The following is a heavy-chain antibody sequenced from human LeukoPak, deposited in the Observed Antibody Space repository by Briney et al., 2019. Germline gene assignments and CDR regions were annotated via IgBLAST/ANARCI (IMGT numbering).Heavy chain of an antibody. Sequence: GGSLRPSCAASGFTFSNAWMSWVRQAPGKGLEWVGRIKSKTDGGTTDYAAPVKGRFTISRDDSKNTLYLQMNSLKTEDTAVYYCTTDEGYYYDSSGYYTLYYFDYWGQGTLVTVSS. CDR3: TTDEGYYYDSSGYYTLYYFDY. CDR2: IKSKTDGGTT. J-gene: IGHJ4*02. CDR1: GFTFSNAW. D-gene: IGHD3-22*01. V-gene: IGHV3-15*01.